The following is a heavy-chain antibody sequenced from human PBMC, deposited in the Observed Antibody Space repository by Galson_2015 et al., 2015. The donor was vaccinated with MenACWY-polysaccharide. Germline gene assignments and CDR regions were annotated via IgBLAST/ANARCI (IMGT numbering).Heavy chain of an antibody. D-gene: IGHD6-13*01. CDR3: ARAGTRIAAAGTGEYYALDV. CDR1: GYPFTSYG. J-gene: IGHJ6*02. CDR2: ISTYSGNT. Sequence: SVKVSCKASGYPFTSYGVTWVRQVPGQGLEWMGWISTYSGNTNYTQSLQGRVTLTTETSTRTAYMELRNLRSDDTATYYCARAGTRIAAAGTGEYYALDVWGQGTTVIVSS. V-gene: IGHV1-18*01.